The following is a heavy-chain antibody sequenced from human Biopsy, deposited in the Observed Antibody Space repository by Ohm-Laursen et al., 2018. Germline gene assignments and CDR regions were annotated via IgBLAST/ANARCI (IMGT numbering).Heavy chain of an antibody. J-gene: IGHJ5*02. CDR2: IYNSETT. CDR3: ARHPTGFWFDP. Sequence: TLSLTCSVSGDSISASTTSYWAWLRQPPGQGLEWIGSIYNSETTFYNPSLKSRVAISVDTSTNQFSLKVSSVTAADTALYYCARHPTGFWFDPWGHGTLVTVSS. CDR1: GDSISASTTSY. V-gene: IGHV4-39*01.